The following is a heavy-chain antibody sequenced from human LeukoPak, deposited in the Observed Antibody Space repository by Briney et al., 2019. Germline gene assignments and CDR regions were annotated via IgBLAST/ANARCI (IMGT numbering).Heavy chain of an antibody. CDR3: ARVSRSFFHALDY. V-gene: IGHV3-7*01. CDR2: IKQDGSEK. D-gene: IGHD3-16*01. J-gene: IGHJ4*02. Sequence: GGSLRLSCAASGFTFSSYWMSWVRQAPGKGLEWVANIKQDGSEKYYVDSVKGRFTISRDNAKNSLYLQMNGLRAEDTAVYYCARVSRSFFHALDYWGQGTLVTVSS. CDR1: GFTFSSYW.